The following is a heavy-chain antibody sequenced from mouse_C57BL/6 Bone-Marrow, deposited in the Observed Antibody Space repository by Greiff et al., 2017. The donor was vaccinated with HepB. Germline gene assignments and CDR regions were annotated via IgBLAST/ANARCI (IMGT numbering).Heavy chain of an antibody. D-gene: IGHD4-1*01. CDR2: IRSKSNNYAT. CDR1: GFSFNTYA. J-gene: IGHJ3*01. CDR3: VANWDGWFAY. V-gene: IGHV10-1*01. Sequence: EVQLVESGGGLVQPKGSLKLSCAASGFSFNTYAMNWVRQAPGKGLEWVARIRSKSNNYATYYADSVKDRFTISRDDSESMLYLQMNNLKTEDTAMYYCVANWDGWFAYWGQGTLVTVSA.